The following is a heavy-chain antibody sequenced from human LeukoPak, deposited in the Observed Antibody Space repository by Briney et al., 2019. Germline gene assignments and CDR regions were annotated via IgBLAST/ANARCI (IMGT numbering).Heavy chain of an antibody. Sequence: GRSLRLSCAASGFTFSSYWMSWVRQAPGKGLEWVANIKQDGGEKYYVDSVKGRFTISRDNAKNSLYLQMNSLRAEDTAVYYCASGYYVSGSYLAGYFDYWGQGTLVTVSS. J-gene: IGHJ4*02. D-gene: IGHD3-10*01. CDR3: ASGYYVSGSYLAGYFDY. V-gene: IGHV3-7*05. CDR2: IKQDGGEK. CDR1: GFTFSSYW.